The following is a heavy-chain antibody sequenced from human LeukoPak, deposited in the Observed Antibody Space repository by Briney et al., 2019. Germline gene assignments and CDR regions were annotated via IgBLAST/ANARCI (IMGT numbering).Heavy chain of an antibody. CDR1: GVSLSTSGVG. D-gene: IGHD5-18*01. CDR2: IYWDDDS. Sequence: SGPTLVKPTQTLTLTCSLSGVSLSTSGVGVGWIRQPPGKALEWLALIYWDDDSRYSQSLKSRLTIAKDTSKNQVVLTLTNMDSVDTATYYCAHSQVFSYGSFHDAYDIWGLGMLVTVPS. J-gene: IGHJ3*02. CDR3: AHSQVFSYGSFHDAYDI. V-gene: IGHV2-5*02.